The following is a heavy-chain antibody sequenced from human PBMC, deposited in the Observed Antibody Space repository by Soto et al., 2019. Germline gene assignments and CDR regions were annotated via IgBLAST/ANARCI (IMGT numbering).Heavy chain of an antibody. Sequence: GXSVKFSCKASGCTFTRYGISWVRQAPEQGLEWMGWXSAYNXNPNYEKRLQXXVTMTKDXXKSKDYMEMRSLRSDDTAVYYCARAVAGTGFDYWGQGTLVTVSS. CDR2: XSAYNXNP. V-gene: IGHV1-18*01. CDR1: GCTFTRYG. CDR3: ARAVAGTGFDY. J-gene: IGHJ4*02. D-gene: IGHD6-19*01.